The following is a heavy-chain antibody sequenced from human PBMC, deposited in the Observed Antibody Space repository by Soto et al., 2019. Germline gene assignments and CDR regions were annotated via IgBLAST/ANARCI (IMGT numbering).Heavy chain of an antibody. CDR2: MNPNSGNT. V-gene: IGHV1-8*01. CDR1: GYTFTSYD. Sequence: ASVKVSCQASGYTFTSYDINWVRRATGQGLEWMGWMNPNSGNTGYAQKFQGRVTMTRNTSISTAYMELSSLRSEDTAVYYCARAPIAAAGLSFDYWGQGTLVTVSS. J-gene: IGHJ4*02. CDR3: ARAPIAAAGLSFDY. D-gene: IGHD6-13*01.